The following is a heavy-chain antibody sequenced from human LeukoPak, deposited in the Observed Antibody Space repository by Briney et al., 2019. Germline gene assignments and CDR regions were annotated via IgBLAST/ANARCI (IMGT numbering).Heavy chain of an antibody. V-gene: IGHV4-39*01. Sequence: SEILSLTCTVSGGSINSSGYYWGWIRQPPGKGLEWIGSHYYSGSTYYNPSLKSRVIISVDTSKNQFSLKLNSVTAADTAVYYCARHRAGYHVDSWGQGTLVTVSS. CDR2: HYYSGST. D-gene: IGHD5-12*01. J-gene: IGHJ4*02. CDR1: GGSINSSGYY. CDR3: ARHRAGYHVDS.